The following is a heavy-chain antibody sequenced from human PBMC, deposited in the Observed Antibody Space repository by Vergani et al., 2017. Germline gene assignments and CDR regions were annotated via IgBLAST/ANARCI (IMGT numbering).Heavy chain of an antibody. CDR2: INYSGST. CDR1: GGSISSGGYY. V-gene: IGHV4-31*03. CDR3: ARVDSQAFGYYYYGMDV. D-gene: IGHD2-2*03. J-gene: IGHJ6*02. Sequence: QVQLQESGPGLVKPSQTLSLTCTVSGGSISSGGYYWSWIRQHPGKGLEWIGYINYSGSTYYNPSLKSRVTISVDTSKNQFALKLSSVTAADTAVYYCARVDSQAFGYYYYGMDVWGQGTTVTVSS.